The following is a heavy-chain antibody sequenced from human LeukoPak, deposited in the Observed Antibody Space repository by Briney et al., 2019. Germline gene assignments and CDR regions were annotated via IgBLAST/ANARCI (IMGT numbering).Heavy chain of an antibody. D-gene: IGHD5-18*01. CDR2: IYWDDDK. CDR3: ARRLGYTYGRGYWYFDL. Sequence: SGPTLVNPTQTLTLTCTFSGFSLSTGGVGVGWIRQPPGKALEWLALIYWDDDKRYSPSPRSRLTITKDTSKNQVVLTMTNMDPVDTATYYCARRLGYTYGRGYWYFDLWGRGTLVTVSS. CDR1: GFSLSTGGVG. J-gene: IGHJ2*01. V-gene: IGHV2-5*02.